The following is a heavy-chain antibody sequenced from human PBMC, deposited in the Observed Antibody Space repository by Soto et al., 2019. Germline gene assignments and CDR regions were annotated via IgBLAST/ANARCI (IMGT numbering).Heavy chain of an antibody. CDR3: GREYCDSRRCYGVDY. Sequence: ASVKVSCKAPGGTFSRYTINWVRQAPGQGLEWMGWIVAHNGKIKYAQNLQGRVSLTTDTSTSTAHMELRSLRSDDTAVYYCGREYCDSRRCYGVDYWGQGTRVTVSS. CDR2: IVAHNGKI. J-gene: IGHJ4*02. V-gene: IGHV1-18*04. D-gene: IGHD2-2*01. CDR1: GGTFSRYT.